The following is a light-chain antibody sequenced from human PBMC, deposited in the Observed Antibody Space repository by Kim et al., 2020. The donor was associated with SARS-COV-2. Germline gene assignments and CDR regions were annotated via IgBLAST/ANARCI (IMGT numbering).Light chain of an antibody. CDR1: SSDIGGYNH. J-gene: IGLJ3*02. CDR2: EVS. Sequence: GQSVTISCTGTSSDIGGYNHVSWYQQRPGKAPKLMIYEVSKWPSGVPDRFSGSKSGNTASLTVSGLQADDEANYYCSSYGGNNNWVFGGGTKLTVL. CDR3: SSYGGNNNWV. V-gene: IGLV2-8*01.